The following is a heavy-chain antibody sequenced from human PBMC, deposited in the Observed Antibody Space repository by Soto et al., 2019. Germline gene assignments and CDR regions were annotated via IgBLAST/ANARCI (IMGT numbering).Heavy chain of an antibody. V-gene: IGHV3-9*01. Sequence: GGSLRLSCAASGFTFDDYVMHWVRQAPGKDLEWVSGISWNSGSIGYADSVKGRFTISRDNAKNSLYLQMNSLRAEDTALYYCAKDNGRFYYGSGSYFDYWGQGTLVTVSS. CDR2: ISWNSGSI. D-gene: IGHD3-10*01. CDR1: GFTFDDYV. CDR3: AKDNGRFYYGSGSYFDY. J-gene: IGHJ4*02.